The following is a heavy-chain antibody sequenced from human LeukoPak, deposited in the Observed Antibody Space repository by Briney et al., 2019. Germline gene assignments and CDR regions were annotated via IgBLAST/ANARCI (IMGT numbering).Heavy chain of an antibody. CDR1: GGSISSYY. D-gene: IGHD3-16*02. Sequence: SETLSLTCTVSGGSISSYYWSWIRQPAGKGLEWIGRIYTSGSTNYNPSLKSRVTMSVDTSKNQFSLKLSSVTAADTAVDYCASSHIPYYDYVWGSYRLDYWGQGTLVTVSS. J-gene: IGHJ4*02. CDR2: IYTSGST. CDR3: ASSHIPYYDYVWGSYRLDY. V-gene: IGHV4-4*07.